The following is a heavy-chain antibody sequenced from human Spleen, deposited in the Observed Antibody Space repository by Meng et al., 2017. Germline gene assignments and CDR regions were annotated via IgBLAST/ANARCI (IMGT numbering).Heavy chain of an antibody. V-gene: IGHV1-69*02. CDR2: IIPILGIA. CDR3: ARNFYIAAAASRVYGMNV. D-gene: IGHD6-13*01. Sequence: SVKVSCKASGGTFSSYTISWVRQAPGQGLEWMGRIIPILGIANYAQKFQGRVTITADKSTSTAYMELSSLRSEDTAVYYCARNFYIAAAASRVYGMNVWARGPS. CDR1: GGTFSSYT. J-gene: IGHJ6*02.